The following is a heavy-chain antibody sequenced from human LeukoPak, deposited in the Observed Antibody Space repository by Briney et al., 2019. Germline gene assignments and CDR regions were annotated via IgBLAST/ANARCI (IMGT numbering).Heavy chain of an antibody. CDR3: ARDRAAYSDSSGYCDY. J-gene: IGHJ4*02. Sequence: PGGSLRLSCAASGFTFSSYNMNWVRQAPGKGLEWVSYISSISSTKYYADSVKGRFTISRENAKDSLYLQVNSLRDEDTAVYYCARDRAAYSDSSGYCDYWGQGTLVTVSS. CDR2: ISSISSTK. CDR1: GFTFSSYN. D-gene: IGHD3-22*01. V-gene: IGHV3-48*02.